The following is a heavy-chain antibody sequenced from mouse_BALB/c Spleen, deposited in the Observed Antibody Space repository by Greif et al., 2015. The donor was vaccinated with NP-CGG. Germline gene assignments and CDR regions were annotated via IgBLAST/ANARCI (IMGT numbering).Heavy chain of an antibody. CDR3: ARFTTVVATPYYAMDY. D-gene: IGHD1-1*01. Sequence: EVMLAESGGGLVKPGGSLKLSCAASGFTFSSYAMSWVRQTPGKRLEWVATISSGGSYTYYPDSVKGRFTISRDNAKNTLYLQMSSLRSEDTAMYYCARFTTVVATPYYAMDYWGQGTSVTVSS. CDR1: GFTFSSYA. CDR2: ISSGGSYT. J-gene: IGHJ4*01. V-gene: IGHV5-9-1*01.